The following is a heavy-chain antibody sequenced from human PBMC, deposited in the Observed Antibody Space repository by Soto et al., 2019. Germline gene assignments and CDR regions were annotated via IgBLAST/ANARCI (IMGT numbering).Heavy chain of an antibody. CDR2: ISGSGGST. V-gene: IGHV3-23*01. J-gene: IGHJ4*02. D-gene: IGHD6-13*01. Sequence: AGGSRRLAWAAAGFTVGSDAVSWVRQAPGKGLEWVSAISGSGGSTYSADSVKGRFTISRDNSKNPLNLQMNSLRAEDTAVYYCAKDRAAAAGPEDTFDYWGQGPLVTVSS. CDR1: GFTVGSDA. CDR3: AKDRAAAAGPEDTFDY.